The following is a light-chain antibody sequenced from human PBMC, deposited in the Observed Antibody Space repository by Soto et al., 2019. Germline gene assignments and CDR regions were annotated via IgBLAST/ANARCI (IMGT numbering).Light chain of an antibody. V-gene: IGKV3D-20*02. CDR2: GAS. CDR1: QSVSSSY. Sequence: EIVLTQSPGTLSLSPGERATLSCRASQSVSSSYLAWYQQNPGQAPRLLIYGASSRATGIPDRFSGSGSGTDFTLTISSLEPEDFAVYYCQQRSNWPPWTFGQGTKVDIK. J-gene: IGKJ1*01. CDR3: QQRSNWPPWT.